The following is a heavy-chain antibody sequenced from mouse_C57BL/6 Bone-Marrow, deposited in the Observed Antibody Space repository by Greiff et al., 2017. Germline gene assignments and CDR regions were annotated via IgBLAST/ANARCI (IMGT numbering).Heavy chain of an antibody. CDR1: GYTFTSYW. V-gene: IGHV1-50*01. D-gene: IGHD2-10*01. CDR3: AREGSYHFDY. Sequence: QVQLQQPGAELVKPGASVKLSCKASGYTFTSYWMQWVKQRPGQGLEWIGEIDPSDSYTNYNQKFKGKATLTVDTSSSTAYMQLSSLTSEDSAVYYCAREGSYHFDYWGQGTTLTVSS. J-gene: IGHJ2*01. CDR2: IDPSDSYT.